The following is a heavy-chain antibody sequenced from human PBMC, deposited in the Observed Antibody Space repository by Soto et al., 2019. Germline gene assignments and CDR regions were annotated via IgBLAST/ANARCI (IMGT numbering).Heavy chain of an antibody. J-gene: IGHJ6*02. Sequence: QVQLVQSGAEVKKPGASVKVSCKASGYTFTSYGISWVRQAPGQGLEWMGWISAYNGNTNYAQKLQGRVTMTTDTPTSTAYMELRSLRSDDTAVYYCARDPTIIAVAGPEGNYYYYGMDVWGQGTTVTVSS. D-gene: IGHD6-19*01. V-gene: IGHV1-18*01. CDR3: ARDPTIIAVAGPEGNYYYYGMDV. CDR2: ISAYNGNT. CDR1: GYTFTSYG.